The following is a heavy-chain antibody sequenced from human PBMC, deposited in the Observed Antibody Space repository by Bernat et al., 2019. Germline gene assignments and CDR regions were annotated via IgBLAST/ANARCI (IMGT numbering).Heavy chain of an antibody. CDR1: GGSISSYY. Sequence: QVQLQESGPGLVKPSETLSLTCTVSGGSISSYYWSWIRQPPGKGLEWIGYIYYSGSTNYNPSLKSRVTISVDTSKNQFSLKLSSVTAADTAVYYCARGIAVAATSYNWFDPWGQGTLVTVSS. V-gene: IGHV4-59*01. CDR3: ARGIAVAATSYNWFDP. J-gene: IGHJ5*02. CDR2: IYYSGST. D-gene: IGHD6-19*01.